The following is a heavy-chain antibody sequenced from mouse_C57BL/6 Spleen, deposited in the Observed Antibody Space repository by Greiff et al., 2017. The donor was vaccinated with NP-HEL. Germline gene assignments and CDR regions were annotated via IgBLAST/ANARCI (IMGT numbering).Heavy chain of an antibody. V-gene: IGHV1-62-2*01. CDR3: ARHEERTYDYDGKGRGAFDV. J-gene: IGHJ1*03. CDR2: FYPGSGSI. D-gene: IGHD2-4*01. CDR1: GYTFTEYT. Sequence: QVQLQQSGAELVKPGASVKLSCKASGYTFTEYTIHWVKQRSGQGLEWIGWFYPGSGSIKYNEKFKDKATLTADKSSSTVYMELSRLTSEDSAVYFCARHEERTYDYDGKGRGAFDVWGTGTTVTVSS.